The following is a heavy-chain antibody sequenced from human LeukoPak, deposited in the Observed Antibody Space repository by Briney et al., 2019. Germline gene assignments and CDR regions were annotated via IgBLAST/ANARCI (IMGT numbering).Heavy chain of an antibody. CDR1: GFTFSSYG. CDR3: ARDRLDCSSTSCYVGVFYYYYYMDV. V-gene: IGHV3-23*01. J-gene: IGHJ6*03. D-gene: IGHD2-2*01. CDR2: ISSSGGST. Sequence: GGTLRLSCAASGFTFSSYGMSWVRQAPGKGLEWVSAISSSGGSTYYADSVKGRFTISRDNAKNSLYLQMNSLRAEDTAVYYCARDRLDCSSTSCYVGVFYYYYYMDVWGKGTTVTVSS.